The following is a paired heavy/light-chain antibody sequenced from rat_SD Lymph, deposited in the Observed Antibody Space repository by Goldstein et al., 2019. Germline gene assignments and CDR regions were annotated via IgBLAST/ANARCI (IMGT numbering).Light chain of an antibody. CDR2: YAS. J-gene: IGKJ1*01. CDR3: QRIYNSPRT. V-gene: IGKV6S5*01. Sequence: NIVMTQSPKSMSISVGDRVTMNCKASQNVGNNIAWYQQKPGQSPKLLIYYASNRYTGVPDRFTGGGYGTDFTLTINSVQAEDAAFYYCQRIYNSPRTFGGGTKLELK. CDR1: QNVGNN.
Heavy chain of an antibody. D-gene: IGHD1-11*01. CDR3: ARQPWGGGYFDY. Sequence: EVQLVESGGGLVQPGRSLKLSCLASGFTFSNYGMNWIRQAPGKGLEWVASISSSSSYIYYADTVKGRFTISRDNAKNTLYLQMTSLRSEDTALYYCARQPWGGGYFDYWGQGVMVTVSS. V-gene: IGHV5-34*01. CDR2: ISSSSSYI. CDR1: GFTFSNYG. J-gene: IGHJ2*01.